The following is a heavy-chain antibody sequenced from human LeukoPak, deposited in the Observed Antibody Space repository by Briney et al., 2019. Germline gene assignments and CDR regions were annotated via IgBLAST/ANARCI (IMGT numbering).Heavy chain of an antibody. CDR3: AGVKTALAKGDAFDI. V-gene: IGHV3-30*03. CDR1: GFTFSSYG. J-gene: IGHJ3*02. CDR2: ISYDVDEK. D-gene: IGHD5-18*01. Sequence: GRSLRLSCAASGFTFSSYGMYWVRQAPGKGLEWVAVISYDVDEKYYADSVQGRFTISRDNSKNTLDLQMNRLRTEDTAVYYCAGVKTALAKGDAFDIWGQGTMVTVCS.